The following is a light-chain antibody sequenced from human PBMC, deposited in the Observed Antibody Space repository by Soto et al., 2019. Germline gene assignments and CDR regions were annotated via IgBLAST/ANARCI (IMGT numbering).Light chain of an antibody. CDR2: EVS. J-gene: IGLJ3*02. CDR3: TSFTRRSTWV. Sequence: QSALTQPASVSGSPGQSITISCTGTSSDIGYYNYVSWYQQHPGKAPKLMIYEVSNRPSGVSNRFSGSKSANTASLTISGLQAEDEADYYCTSFTRRSTWVFGGGTKLTVL. CDR1: SSDIGYYNY. V-gene: IGLV2-14*01.